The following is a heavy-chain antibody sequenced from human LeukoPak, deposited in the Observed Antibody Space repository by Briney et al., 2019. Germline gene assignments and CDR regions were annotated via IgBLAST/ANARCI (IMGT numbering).Heavy chain of an antibody. J-gene: IGHJ3*02. Sequence: ASVKVSCKVSGYTLTELSMHWVRQAPGKGLEWMGGFDPEDGETSYAQQFQGRVTMTEDTSTDTAYMELSSLRSEDTAVYYCATGPLRYFDWLYMYDAFDIWGQGTMVTVSS. V-gene: IGHV1-24*01. CDR3: ATGPLRYFDWLYMYDAFDI. D-gene: IGHD3-9*01. CDR2: FDPEDGET. CDR1: GYTLTELS.